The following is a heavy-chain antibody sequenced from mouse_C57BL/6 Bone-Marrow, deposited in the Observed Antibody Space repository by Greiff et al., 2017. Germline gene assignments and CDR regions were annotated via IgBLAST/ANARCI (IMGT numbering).Heavy chain of an antibody. CDR2: IDPNSGGT. Sequence: QVQLKESGAELVKPGASVKLSCKASGYTFTSYWMHWVKQRPGRGLEWIGRIDPNSGGTKYNEKFKNKATLTVDNPSSTAYMQLSSLTSEDSAVYYCARSSYYYGSRRDYAMDYWGQGTSVTVSS. D-gene: IGHD1-1*01. J-gene: IGHJ4*01. V-gene: IGHV1-72*01. CDR3: ARSSYYYGSRRDYAMDY. CDR1: GYTFTSYW.